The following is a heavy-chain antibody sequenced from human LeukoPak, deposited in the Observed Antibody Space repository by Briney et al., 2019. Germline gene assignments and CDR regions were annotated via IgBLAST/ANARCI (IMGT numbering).Heavy chain of an antibody. CDR3: AREPRYCSSTSCYPVGWFDP. V-gene: IGHV4-4*02. CDR2: IYHSGST. CDR1: GGSISSSNW. Sequence: SGTLSLTCAVSGGSISSSNWWSWVRQPPGKGLEWIGEIYHSGSTNYNPSLKSRVTISVDKSKNQFSLKLSSVTAADTAVYYCAREPRYCSSTSCYPVGWFDPWGQGTLVTASS. D-gene: IGHD2-2*01. J-gene: IGHJ5*02.